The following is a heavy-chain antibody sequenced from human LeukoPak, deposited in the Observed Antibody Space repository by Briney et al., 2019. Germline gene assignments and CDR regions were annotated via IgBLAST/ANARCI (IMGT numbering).Heavy chain of an antibody. CDR2: IYYSGTT. V-gene: IGHV4-59*02. J-gene: IGHJ6*03. CDR3: ARGATFRGTYYMDV. D-gene: IGHD3-10*01. Sequence: PSETLSLTCNVSGGFVNGYYWSWIRQSPGKGLEWIGYIYYSGTTDYNPSLKSRIAITVDTSESQFSLNMNSLTAADAAVYYCARGATFRGTYYMDVWGKGTTVTVSS. CDR1: GGFVNGYY.